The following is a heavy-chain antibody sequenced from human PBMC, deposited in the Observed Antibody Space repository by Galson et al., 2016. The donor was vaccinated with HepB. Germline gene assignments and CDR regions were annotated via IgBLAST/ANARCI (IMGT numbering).Heavy chain of an antibody. D-gene: IGHD3-16*02. J-gene: IGHJ4*02. CDR2: ISRDGNNK. Sequence: SLRLSCAASGFTFSSYPMHWVCQAPGKGLEWVAGISRDGNNKYYTDSVRGRFTISRDNSKNTLYLQMNSLRAEDAALYYCARIYYDYVWGSYRESHFDYWGQGTLVTVSS. V-gene: IGHV3-30-3*01. CDR1: GFTFSSYP. CDR3: ARIYYDYVWGSYRESHFDY.